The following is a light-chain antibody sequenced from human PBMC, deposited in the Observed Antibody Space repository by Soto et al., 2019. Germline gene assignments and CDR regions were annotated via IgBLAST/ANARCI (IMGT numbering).Light chain of an antibody. CDR1: SSDVGGYNS. CDR3: SSYAGSSNV. Sequence: QPVLTQPASVSGSPGQSITISCTGTSSDVGGYNSVSWYRQDPGKAPKLMIYEVNKRPSGVPDRFSGSKSGNTASLTVSGLQAEDEADYYCSSYAGSSNVFGTGTKVTVL. CDR2: EVN. V-gene: IGLV2-8*01. J-gene: IGLJ1*01.